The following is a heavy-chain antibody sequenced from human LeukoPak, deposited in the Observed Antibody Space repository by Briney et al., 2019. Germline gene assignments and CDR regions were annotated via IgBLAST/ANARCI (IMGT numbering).Heavy chain of an antibody. D-gene: IGHD6-13*01. Sequence: SETLSLTCTVSGGSISSGSYYWSWIRQPAGKGLEWIGRIYTSGSTNYNPSLKSRVTISVDTSKNQFSLKLSSVTAADTAVYYCARATVAAASFDPWGQGTLVTVSS. CDR2: IYTSGST. V-gene: IGHV4-61*02. CDR3: ARATVAAASFDP. CDR1: GGSISSGSYY. J-gene: IGHJ5*02.